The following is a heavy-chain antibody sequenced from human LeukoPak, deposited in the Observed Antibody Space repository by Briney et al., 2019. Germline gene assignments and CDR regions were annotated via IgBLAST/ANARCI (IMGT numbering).Heavy chain of an antibody. CDR1: GGSFSGYY. Sequence: SETLSLTCAVYGGSFSGYYWSWIRQPPGKGLEWIGEINHSGSTNYNPSLKSRVTISVDTSKNQFSLKLSSVTAADTAVYYCARRLWFGELSPLYYYSYYMDVWGKGITVTISS. CDR3: ARRLWFGELSPLYYYSYYMDV. V-gene: IGHV4-34*01. J-gene: IGHJ6*03. CDR2: INHSGST. D-gene: IGHD3-10*01.